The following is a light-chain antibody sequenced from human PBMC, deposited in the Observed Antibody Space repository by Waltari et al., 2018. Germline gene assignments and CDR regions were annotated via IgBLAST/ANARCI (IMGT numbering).Light chain of an antibody. CDR2: GKD. CDR1: SLRRYY. J-gene: IGLJ3*02. CDR3: HSRDTISTRV. Sequence: SSELTQDPAVSVALGQTVRITCQGDSLRRYYASWYQQRPGQAPRLVLYGKDNRPSGIPDRFSCSTSGDTASLTITGAQAEDEADYYCHSRDTISTRVFGGGTRLTV. V-gene: IGLV3-19*01.